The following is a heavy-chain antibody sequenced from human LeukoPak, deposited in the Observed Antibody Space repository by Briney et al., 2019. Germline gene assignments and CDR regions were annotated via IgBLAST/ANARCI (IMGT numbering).Heavy chain of an antibody. CDR1: GGSFSGYY. Sequence: SETLSLTCAVYGGSFSGYYWSWIRQPPGKGLEWIGEINHSGSTNYNPSLKSRVTISVDTSKNQFSLKLSSVTAADTAVYYCAIPGANTVTTLDYWGQGTLATVSS. J-gene: IGHJ4*02. D-gene: IGHD4-17*01. V-gene: IGHV4-34*01. CDR2: INHSGST. CDR3: AIPGANTVTTLDY.